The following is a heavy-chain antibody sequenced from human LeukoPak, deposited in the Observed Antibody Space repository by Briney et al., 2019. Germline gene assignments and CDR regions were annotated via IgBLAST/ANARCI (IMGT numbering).Heavy chain of an antibody. Sequence: HAGGSLRLSCAASGFTFSSYAMHWVRQAPGKGLEWVAVISYDGSNKYYADSVKGRFTISRDNSKNTLYLQMNSLRAEDTAVYYCARAGDDFWSGPFDYWGQGTLVTVSS. D-gene: IGHD3-3*01. V-gene: IGHV3-30*04. J-gene: IGHJ4*02. CDR3: ARAGDDFWSGPFDY. CDR2: ISYDGSNK. CDR1: GFTFSSYA.